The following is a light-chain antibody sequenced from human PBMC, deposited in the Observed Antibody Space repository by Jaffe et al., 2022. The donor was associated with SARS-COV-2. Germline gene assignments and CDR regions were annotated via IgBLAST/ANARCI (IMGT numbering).Light chain of an antibody. CDR2: AAF. CDR1: HGISNW. Sequence: DTQMTQSPSSLSASVGDRVTITCRANHGISNWLAWYQQKPGQAPKSLIYAAFNLQSGVPSRFSGSRYGADFTLTISSLQPEDAATYYCQQYNNYPIAFGQGTRLEIK. J-gene: IGKJ5*01. CDR3: QQYNNYPIA. V-gene: IGKV1D-16*01.